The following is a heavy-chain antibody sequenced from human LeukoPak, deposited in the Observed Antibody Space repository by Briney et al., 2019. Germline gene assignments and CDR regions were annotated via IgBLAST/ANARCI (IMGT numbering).Heavy chain of an antibody. CDR2: ISGSGGST. V-gene: IGHV3-23*01. CDR3: AKSLTVQSDRYQLLEGEDAFDI. CDR1: GFTFSSYA. Sequence: GGSLRLSCAASGFTFSSYAMSWVRQAPGKGLEWVSAISGSGGSTYYADSVKGRFTISRDNSKNTLYLQMNSLRAEDTAVYYCAKSLTVQSDRYQLLEGEDAFDIWGQGTMVTVSS. J-gene: IGHJ3*02. D-gene: IGHD2-2*01.